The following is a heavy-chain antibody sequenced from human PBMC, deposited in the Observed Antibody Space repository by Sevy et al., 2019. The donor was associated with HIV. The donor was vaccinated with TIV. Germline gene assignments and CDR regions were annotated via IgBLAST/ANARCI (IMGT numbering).Heavy chain of an antibody. Sequence: GSLRLSCAASGFTFSSYAMSWVRQAPGKGLEWVSAISGSGGSTYYADSVKGRFTISRDNSKNTLYLQMNSLRAEDTAVYYCAKDHSTPRGLRGAFDIWGQGTMVTVSS. V-gene: IGHV3-23*01. CDR3: AKDHSTPRGLRGAFDI. CDR2: ISGSGGST. D-gene: IGHD5-12*01. J-gene: IGHJ3*02. CDR1: GFTFSSYA.